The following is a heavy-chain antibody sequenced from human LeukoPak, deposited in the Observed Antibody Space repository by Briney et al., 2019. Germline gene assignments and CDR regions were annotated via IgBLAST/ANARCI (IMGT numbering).Heavy chain of an antibody. CDR3: ARPDCRSTSCYTFDI. CDR1: GGSFGGYS. V-gene: IGHV4-34*01. D-gene: IGHD2-2*02. Sequence: SETLSPTCAVYGGSFGGYSWSWIRQPPGKGLEWIGEINDSGSTNYNPSLKSRVTLSVDTSKKQFSLTVTSVTAADTAVYYCARPDCRSTSCYTFDIWGQGTMVTVSS. CDR2: INDSGST. J-gene: IGHJ3*02.